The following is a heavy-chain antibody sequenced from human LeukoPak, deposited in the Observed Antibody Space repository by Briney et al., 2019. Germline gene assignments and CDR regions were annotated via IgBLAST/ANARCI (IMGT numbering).Heavy chain of an antibody. D-gene: IGHD5-12*01. CDR3: ARRRGYSGYDLDY. J-gene: IGHJ4*02. CDR1: GFTFSSYG. V-gene: IGHV3-33*01. CDR2: IWYDGSNK. Sequence: GRSLRLSCAASGFTFSSYGMHWVRQAPGKGLEWVAVIWYDGSNKYCADSVKGRFTISKDNSKNTLYLQMNSLRAEDTAVYYCARRRGYSGYDLDYWGQGTLVTVSS.